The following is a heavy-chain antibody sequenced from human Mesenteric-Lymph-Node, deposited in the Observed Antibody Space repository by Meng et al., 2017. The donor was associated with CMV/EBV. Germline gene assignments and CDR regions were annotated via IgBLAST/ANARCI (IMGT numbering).Heavy chain of an antibody. CDR1: TFSDYY. CDR2: ISPNSGAS. CDR3: ARKYCTSSSCKGGHGMDV. J-gene: IGHJ6*02. Sequence: TFSDYYIHWVRQVPGQGLEWMGWISPNSGASNHAQKFQGRVTMTRDTSISTAYMELSSLRSEDTAVYYCARKYCTSSSCKGGHGMDVWGQGTTVTVSS. V-gene: IGHV1-2*02. D-gene: IGHD2-2*01.